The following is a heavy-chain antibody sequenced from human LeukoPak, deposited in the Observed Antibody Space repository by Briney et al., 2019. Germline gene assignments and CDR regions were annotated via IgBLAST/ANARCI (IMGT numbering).Heavy chain of an antibody. CDR1: GGSISSFH. CDR2: IYGGGVT. J-gene: IGHJ4*02. V-gene: IGHV4-59*07. CDR3: ARSVGTNWSYFFDY. D-gene: IGHD3-3*01. Sequence: SDTLSLTCTVSGGSISSFHWNWLRQSPGRGLEWIGYIYGGGVTNYNPSLRFRVTMSIDTSKNKFSLNLKSVTAEDTAVYYCARSVGTNWSYFFDYWGQGTLVTVSS.